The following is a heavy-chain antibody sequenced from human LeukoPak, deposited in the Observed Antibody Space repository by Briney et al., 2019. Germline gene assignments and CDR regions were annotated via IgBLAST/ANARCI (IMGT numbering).Heavy chain of an antibody. Sequence: PGGSLRLSCAASGFTVSSNYMSWVRQAPGKGLEWVSVIYSGGSTYYADSVKGRFTISRDNSKNTLYLQMNSLRAEDTAVYYCAKAPRYCSGGSCYSIDYWGQGTLVTVSS. V-gene: IGHV3-66*01. D-gene: IGHD2-15*01. CDR2: IYSGGST. CDR1: GFTVSSNY. J-gene: IGHJ4*02. CDR3: AKAPRYCSGGSCYSIDY.